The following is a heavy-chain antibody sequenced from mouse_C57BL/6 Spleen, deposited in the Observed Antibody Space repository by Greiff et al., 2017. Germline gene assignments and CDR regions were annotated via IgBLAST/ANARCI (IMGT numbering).Heavy chain of an antibody. CDR1: GYAFTNYL. V-gene: IGHV1-54*01. D-gene: IGHD2-3*01. Sequence: QVQLQQSGAELVRPGTSVKVSCKASGYAFTNYLIEWVKQRPGQGLEWIGVINPGSGGTNYNEKFKGKATLTADKSSSTAYMQLSSLTSEDSAVYCCARNDGYYGGYWGQGTTLTVSS. CDR2: INPGSGGT. J-gene: IGHJ2*01. CDR3: ARNDGYYGGY.